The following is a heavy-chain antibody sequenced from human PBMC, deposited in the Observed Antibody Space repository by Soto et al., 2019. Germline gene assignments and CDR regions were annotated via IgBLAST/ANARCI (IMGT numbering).Heavy chain of an antibody. Sequence: SETLSLTCTVSGGSIISSNFYWGWNRQPPGKGLEWIGSVEYGGSTYDNPSLKSRVTLSADTSKNQFSLNLISVSAADTAIYYCARHVRGAVTMNWFDPGGHGTLVTVSS. V-gene: IGHV4-39*01. CDR3: ARHVRGAVTMNWFDP. CDR1: GGSIISSNFY. CDR2: VEYGGST. J-gene: IGHJ5*02. D-gene: IGHD4-17*01.